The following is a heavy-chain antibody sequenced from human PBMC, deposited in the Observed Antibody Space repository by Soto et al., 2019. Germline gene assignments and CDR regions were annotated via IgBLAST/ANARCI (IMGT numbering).Heavy chain of an antibody. V-gene: IGHV1-2*04. D-gene: IGHD2-15*01. J-gene: IGHJ3*02. CDR3: ARERLPTHGAFDI. CDR1: GYTFTGYY. Sequence: ASVKVSCKASGYTFTGYYMHWVRQAPGQGLEWMGWINPNSGCTNYAQKFQVWVTMTRDTSISTAYMELSRLRYNDTAVYYCARERLPTHGAFDIWGQGTMVTVSS. CDR2: INPNSGCT.